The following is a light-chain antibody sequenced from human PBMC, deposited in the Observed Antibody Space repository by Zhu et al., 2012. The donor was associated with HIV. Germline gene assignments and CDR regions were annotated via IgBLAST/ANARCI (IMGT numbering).Light chain of an antibody. CDR3: HQYLSSPET. CDR1: QSVTNDY. CDR2: GAS. V-gene: IGKV3-20*01. Sequence: EIVLTQSPGTLSLSPGDRATLSCRASQSVTNDYLAWYQQKPGQAPRLLIYGASSRATGIPDRFSGSGSGTDFILTISRVEPEDFAVYYCHQYLSSPETFGQGTKGRNQT. J-gene: IGKJ1*01.